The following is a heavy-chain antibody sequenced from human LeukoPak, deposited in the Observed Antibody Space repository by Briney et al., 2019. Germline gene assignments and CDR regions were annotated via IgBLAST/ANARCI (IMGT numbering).Heavy chain of an antibody. CDR1: GFTFSIYA. V-gene: IGHV3-21*01. Sequence: GGSLRLSCAASGFTFSIYAMTWVRQAPGKGLEWVSSTSSTGDYIYYADSVKGRFTISRDSAKSSLYLQMHSLRADDSAVYYCAKGSGYLDYWGQGTLVTVSS. CDR3: AKGSGYLDY. D-gene: IGHD3-3*01. J-gene: IGHJ4*02. CDR2: TSSTGDYI.